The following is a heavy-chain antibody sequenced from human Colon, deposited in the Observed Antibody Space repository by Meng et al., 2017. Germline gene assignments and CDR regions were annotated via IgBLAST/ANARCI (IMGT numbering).Heavy chain of an antibody. Sequence: QVQLVQSGTGVKKPGASVKVFCKTSGFTFTSYAIQWVRQAPGQSLEWMGWISVGNGNTKYSQKFQDRLTITRDTSASTAYMELSGLKSEDTAVYYCARDLYTSGRFDYWGQGTLVTVSS. CDR1: GFTFTSYA. D-gene: IGHD3-10*01. V-gene: IGHV1-3*01. CDR3: ARDLYTSGRFDY. CDR2: ISVGNGNT. J-gene: IGHJ4*02.